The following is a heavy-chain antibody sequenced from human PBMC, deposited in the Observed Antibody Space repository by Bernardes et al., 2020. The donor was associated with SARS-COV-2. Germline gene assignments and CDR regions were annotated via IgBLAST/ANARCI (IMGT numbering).Heavy chain of an antibody. D-gene: IGHD3-22*01. J-gene: IGHJ3*02. CDR3: ASSLGDSSGYYYTPLDAFDI. V-gene: IGHV1-2*02. Sequence: ASVKVSCKAAGYTFTVYYMHWVRQAPGQGLEWMGWINPNSGGTNYAQNFQGRVTMTRHTSISTAYMELSRLRSDDTAVYYCASSLGDSSGYYYTPLDAFDIWGQGTMVNVYS. CDR2: INPNSGGT. CDR1: GYTFTVYY.